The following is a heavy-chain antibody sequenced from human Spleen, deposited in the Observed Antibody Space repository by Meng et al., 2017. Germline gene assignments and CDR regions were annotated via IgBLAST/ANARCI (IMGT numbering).Heavy chain of an antibody. CDR1: GGSFNGYS. Sequence: QVQLQQWGAGLLKPSEILSLTCAVYGGSFNGYSWSWIRQPPGKGLEWIGEVNHSGSTNYNPSLKSRVTISVDTSQNNLSLKLSSVTAADSAVYYCARGPTTMAHDFDYWGQGTLVTPPQ. J-gene: IGHJ4*02. V-gene: IGHV4-34*01. CDR3: ARGPTTMAHDFDY. CDR2: VNHSGST. D-gene: IGHD4-11*01.